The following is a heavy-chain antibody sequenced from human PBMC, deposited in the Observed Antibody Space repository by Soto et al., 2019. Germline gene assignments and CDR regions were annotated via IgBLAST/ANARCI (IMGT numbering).Heavy chain of an antibody. CDR3: AKRGILGAQGMAYFDL. CDR1: GFIFNTYA. CDR2: IAPDGTEQ. V-gene: IGHV3-30*18. Sequence: QAQLMESGGGVVQPGRSLRLSCAASGFIFNTYAVHWVRQAPGKGLRWVAVIAPDGTEQYYADSVKGRFTISRDNSKNTLYLQMNSLGLEDMSIYHCAKRGILGAQGMAYFDLWGRGTLVTVSS. D-gene: IGHD1-26*01. J-gene: IGHJ2*01.